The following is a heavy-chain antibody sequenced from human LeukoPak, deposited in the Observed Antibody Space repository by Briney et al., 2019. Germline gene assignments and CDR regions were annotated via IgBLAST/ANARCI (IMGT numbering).Heavy chain of an antibody. CDR3: APDLRGSAWSLDY. CDR2: ISSSSSYI. V-gene: IGHV3-21*04. CDR1: GFTFSSYS. D-gene: IGHD6-13*01. J-gene: IGHJ4*02. Sequence: GGSLRLSCAASGFTFSSYSMNWVRQAPGKGLEWVSSISSSSSYIYYADSVKGRFTMSRDNSRNTLYLQMTSLRAEDTAVYYCAPDLRGSAWSLDYWGQGTLVTVSS.